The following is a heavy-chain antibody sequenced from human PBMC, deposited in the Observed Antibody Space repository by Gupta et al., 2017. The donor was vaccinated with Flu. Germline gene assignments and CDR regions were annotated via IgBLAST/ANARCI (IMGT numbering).Heavy chain of an antibody. D-gene: IGHD3-22*01. CDR1: GFTFSSYD. CDR3: ARAGDSSELS. J-gene: IGHJ4*02. V-gene: IGHV3-48*03. CDR2: ISSSGSTI. Sequence: EVQLVESGGGLGQPGGSLRLACAASGFTFSSYDMNWVRQAPGKGLEWVSYISSSGSTIYYADSVKGRFTISRDNAKNSLYLQMNSLRAEDTAVYYCARAGDSSELSWGQGTLVTVSS.